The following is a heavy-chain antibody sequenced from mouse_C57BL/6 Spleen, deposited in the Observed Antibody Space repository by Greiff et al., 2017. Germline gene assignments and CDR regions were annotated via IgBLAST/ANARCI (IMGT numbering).Heavy chain of an antibody. CDR3: ARETTVVYCDV. CDR1: GFTFSDYY. D-gene: IGHD1-1*01. J-gene: IGHJ1*03. V-gene: IGHV5-16*01. CDR2: INYDGSST. Sequence: EVKLVESEGGLVQPGSSMKLSCTASGFTFSDYYMAWVRQVPEKGLEWVANINYDGSSTYYLDSLKSRFIISRDNAKNILYLQMSSLKSEDTATYYCARETTVVYCDVWGTGTTVTVSS.